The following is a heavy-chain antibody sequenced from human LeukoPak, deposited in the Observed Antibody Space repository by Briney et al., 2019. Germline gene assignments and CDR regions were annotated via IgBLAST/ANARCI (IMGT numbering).Heavy chain of an antibody. J-gene: IGHJ4*02. CDR3: AKSGSGWSSFDY. V-gene: IGHV3-9*01. CDR2: ITWNSGTI. D-gene: IGHD6-19*01. Sequence: GRSLRLSCAASGFTFDDYGMHWVRQAPGKGLEWVSGITWNSGTIAYADSVKGRFIISRDNAKNPLYLQMNSLTTEDTALYYCAKSGSGWSSFDYWGQGTLVTVSS. CDR1: GFTFDDYG.